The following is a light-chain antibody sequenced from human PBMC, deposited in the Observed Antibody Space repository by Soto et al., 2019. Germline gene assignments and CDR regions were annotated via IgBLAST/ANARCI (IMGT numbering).Light chain of an antibody. CDR1: SNDIGGYNY. CDR2: DVT. V-gene: IGLV2-14*03. Sequence: QSVLTQPASVSGSPGQSITIPCTGTSNDIGGYNYVSWYQQFPGKAPKLIIYDVTNRPSGVSFRFSGSKSGNTASLTISWLQAEDEAGYHCSSYSSTSTSRLLGDGTKVTVL. CDR3: SSYSSTSTSRL. J-gene: IGLJ1*01.